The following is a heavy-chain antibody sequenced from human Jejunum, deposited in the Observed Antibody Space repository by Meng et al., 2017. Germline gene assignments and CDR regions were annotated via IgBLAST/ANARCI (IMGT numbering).Heavy chain of an antibody. CDR1: DESFGGYY. Sequence: QVQVQQWGAGLVKPSETLSVTCGVSDESFGGYYCSWIRQSPGRGLEWIGEITDSGRTNYNPSLKNRVTISIDMSKRQVSLRLTSVTAADSAIYYCAKSGRRDCGGGDCYITNFRFDPWGQGTLVTVSS. CDR2: ITDSGRT. D-gene: IGHD2-21*01. J-gene: IGHJ5*02. CDR3: AKSGRRDCGGGDCYITNFRFDP. V-gene: IGHV4-34*02.